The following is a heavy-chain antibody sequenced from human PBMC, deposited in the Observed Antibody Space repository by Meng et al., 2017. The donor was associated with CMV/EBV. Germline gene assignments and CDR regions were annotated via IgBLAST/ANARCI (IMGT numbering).Heavy chain of an antibody. D-gene: IGHD3-10*01. V-gene: IGHV3-13*01. CDR2: IGTAGDT. CDR1: GFTFSSYD. CDR3: ARGMYYYGSGSYWWFDP. Sequence: GGSLRLSCAASGFTFSSYDMHWVRQATGKGLEWVSAIGTAGDTYYPGSVKGRFTIFRENAKNSLYLQMNSLRAGDTAVYYCARGMYYYGSGSYWWFDPWGQGTLVTVSS. J-gene: IGHJ5*02.